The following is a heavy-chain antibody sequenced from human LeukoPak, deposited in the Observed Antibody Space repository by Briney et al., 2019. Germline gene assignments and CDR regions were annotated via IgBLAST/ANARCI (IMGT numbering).Heavy chain of an antibody. CDR2: IKQDGSVK. D-gene: IGHD6-19*01. Sequence: GGSLRLSCAASGFTFNNYWMSWVRQAPGKGLEWVANIKQDGSVKNYVDYMEGRFTISRDNAKNSLYLQMNGLRAEDTAVYFCANRPSIAVSSTRFDHWGPGTLVTVSS. V-gene: IGHV3-7*03. CDR3: ANRPSIAVSSTRFDH. CDR1: GFTFNNYW. J-gene: IGHJ4*02.